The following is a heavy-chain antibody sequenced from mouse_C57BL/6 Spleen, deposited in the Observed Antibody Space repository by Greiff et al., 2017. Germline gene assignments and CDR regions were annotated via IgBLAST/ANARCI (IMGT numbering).Heavy chain of an antibody. V-gene: IGHV1-58*01. J-gene: IGHJ2*01. CDR3: ARWSLEDYDSYYFDY. CDR1: GYTFTSYG. Sequence: EVKLMESGAELVRPGSSVKMSCKTSGYTFTSYGINWVKQRPGQGLEWIGYIYIGNGYTEYNEKFKGKATLTSDTSSSTAYMQLSSLTSEDSAIYFCARWSLEDYDSYYFDYWGQGTTLTVSS. D-gene: IGHD2-4*01. CDR2: IYIGNGYT.